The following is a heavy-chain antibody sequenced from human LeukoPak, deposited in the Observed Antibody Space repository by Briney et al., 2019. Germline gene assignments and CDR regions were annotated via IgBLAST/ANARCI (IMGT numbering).Heavy chain of an antibody. D-gene: IGHD3-16*02. CDR2: ISNIGTYI. V-gene: IGHV3-21*01. Sequence: GGSLRLSCAASGFTFSSYSMNWVRQAPGKGLEWVSSISNIGTYIYYADSVKGRFTISRDNTKNSLYLQMNSLRAEDTAVYYCVSLEGSYPTSYFDYWGQGTLVTVSS. CDR1: GFTFSSYS. J-gene: IGHJ4*02. CDR3: VSLEGSYPTSYFDY.